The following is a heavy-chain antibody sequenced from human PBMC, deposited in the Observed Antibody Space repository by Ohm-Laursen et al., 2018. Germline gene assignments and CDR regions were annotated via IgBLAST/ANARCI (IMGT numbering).Heavy chain of an antibody. V-gene: IGHV3-23*01. D-gene: IGHD5-18*01. J-gene: IGHJ3*02. CDR1: GFTFSSYA. CDR2: ISGSGST. Sequence: SLRLSCTASGFTFSSYAMNWVRQAPGKGLEWVSVISGSGSTYYADSVKGRFTISRDNSKNTLYMQMNSLRADDKAVYYCAKGTHVDTALASFDAFDIWGQGTMVTVAS. CDR3: AKGTHVDTALASFDAFDI.